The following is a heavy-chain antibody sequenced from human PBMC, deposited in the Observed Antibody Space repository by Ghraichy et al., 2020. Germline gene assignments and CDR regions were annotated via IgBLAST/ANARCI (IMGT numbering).Heavy chain of an antibody. CDR3: ARDLNTYDSGLPPFHS. D-gene: IGHD3-10*01. J-gene: IGHJ4*02. Sequence: GESLNISCKASGYTFNTYGISWVRQAPGQGLEWMGWISTYNDNTNYAQKFQGRVTMTADTSTSTVYLELRSLRSGDTAVYYCARDLNTYDSGLPPFHSWGQGTLVTVSS. V-gene: IGHV1-18*04. CDR1: GYTFNTYG. CDR2: ISTYNDNT.